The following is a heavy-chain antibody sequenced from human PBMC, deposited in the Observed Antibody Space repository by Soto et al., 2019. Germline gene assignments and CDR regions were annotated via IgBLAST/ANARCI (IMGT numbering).Heavy chain of an antibody. J-gene: IGHJ6*02. Sequence: QVQLQQWGAGLLKPSATRSLTCAVSGGSLSDYYWPLIRQSPGKGLEWIGEIHPSGSTNYNPSLRSRVTISLDTSKNQLSLKLTSLTAADTAVYYCARGRDAYKLGNVWGHGTTVTVSS. V-gene: IGHV4-34*01. CDR3: ARGRDAYKLGNV. CDR2: IHPSGST. D-gene: IGHD1-1*01. CDR1: GGSLSDYY.